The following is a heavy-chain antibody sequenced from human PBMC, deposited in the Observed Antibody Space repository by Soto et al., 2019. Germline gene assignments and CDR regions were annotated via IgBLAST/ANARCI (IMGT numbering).Heavy chain of an antibody. V-gene: IGHV3-9*01. CDR1: GFTFDDYA. J-gene: IGHJ3*02. Sequence: EVQLVESGGGLVQPGRSLRLSCAASGFTFDDYAMHWARQAPGKGLEWVSGISWNSGSIGYADSVKGRFTISRDNAKNSLYLQMNSLRAEDTALYYCAYYYDSSAIRPDAFDIWGQGTMVTVSS. D-gene: IGHD3-22*01. CDR2: ISWNSGSI. CDR3: AYYYDSSAIRPDAFDI.